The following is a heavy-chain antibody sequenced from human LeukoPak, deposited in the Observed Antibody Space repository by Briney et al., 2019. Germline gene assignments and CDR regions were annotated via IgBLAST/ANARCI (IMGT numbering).Heavy chain of an antibody. V-gene: IGHV3-48*02. D-gene: IGHD2-8*01. J-gene: IGHJ6*02. Sequence: PGRSLRLSCAASGFTFSSYSMNWVRQAPGKGLGWVSYISSSSSTIYYADSVKGRFTISRDNAKNSLYLQMNSLRDEDTAVYYCARVKILCTNGVCYTAYYYYGMDVWGQGTTVTVSS. CDR3: ARVKILCTNGVCYTAYYYYGMDV. CDR2: ISSSSSTI. CDR1: GFTFSSYS.